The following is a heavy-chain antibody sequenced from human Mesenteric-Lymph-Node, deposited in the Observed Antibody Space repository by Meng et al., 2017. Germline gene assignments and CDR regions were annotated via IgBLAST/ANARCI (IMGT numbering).Heavy chain of an antibody. CDR1: GFTFSSYG. V-gene: IGHV3-33*01. CDR2: IWYDGSNK. D-gene: IGHD3-10*01. Sequence: LSLTCAASGFTFSSYGMHWVRQAPGKGLEWVAVIWYDGSNKYYADSVKGRFTISRDNSKNTLYLQMNSLRAEDTAVYYCARDSGAQNYYFDYWGQGTLVTVSS. CDR3: ARDSGAQNYYFDY. J-gene: IGHJ4*02.